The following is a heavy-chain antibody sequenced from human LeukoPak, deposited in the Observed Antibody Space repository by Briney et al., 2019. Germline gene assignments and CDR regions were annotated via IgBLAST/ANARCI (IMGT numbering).Heavy chain of an antibody. CDR3: AREGGWNDFDY. V-gene: IGHV3-48*03. CDR2: ISSSGNLI. J-gene: IGHJ4*02. D-gene: IGHD1-1*01. Sequence: GGSLRLSCAASGLTFSSYGMNWVRQAPGKGLEWVSYISSSGNLIHYADSVKGRFTFSRDNARNSLYLQMNSLRADDTAIYYCAREGGWNDFDYWGQGTLVTVSS. CDR1: GLTFSSYG.